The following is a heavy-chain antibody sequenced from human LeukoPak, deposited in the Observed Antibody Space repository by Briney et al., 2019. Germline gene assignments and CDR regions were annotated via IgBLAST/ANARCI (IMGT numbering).Heavy chain of an antibody. J-gene: IGHJ3*02. CDR2: IYSGGST. CDR1: GGSISSSSYY. CDR3: ARHSRSGSGGYENAFDI. Sequence: SETLSLTCTVSGGSISSSSYYWDWIRQSPGKGLEWIGNIYSGGSTYYTPSLKSRVTISVDTSKNQFSLKLSSVAAADTAIYFCARHSRSGSGGYENAFDIWGQGTMVTVSS. V-gene: IGHV4-39*01. D-gene: IGHD5-12*01.